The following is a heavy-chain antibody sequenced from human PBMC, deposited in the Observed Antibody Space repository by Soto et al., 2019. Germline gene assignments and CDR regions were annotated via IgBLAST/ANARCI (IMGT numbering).Heavy chain of an antibody. CDR2: INPSGDIT. Sequence: ASVKVCCKASGYTFTTYSVQWALQAPGQGLEWMGIINPSGDITSYAQKFHGRVTLSRDTATSTVYMELSSLRSEVTAVYYCVSYESSGYPGTFDYWG. J-gene: IGHJ4*01. CDR3: VSYESSGYPGTFDY. CDR1: GYTFTTYS. D-gene: IGHD3-22*01. V-gene: IGHV1-46*01.